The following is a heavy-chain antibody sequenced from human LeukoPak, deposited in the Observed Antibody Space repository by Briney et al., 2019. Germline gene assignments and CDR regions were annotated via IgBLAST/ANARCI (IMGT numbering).Heavy chain of an antibody. J-gene: IGHJ4*02. D-gene: IGHD3-22*01. Sequence: SQTLSLTCAVSGGSISSSSYSWGWIRQPPGKGLEWIGSIYYSGSTYYNPSLKSRVTISVDTSKNQFSLKLSSVTAADTAVYYCARQPTYYYDSSGYYRNLYYFDYWGQGTLVTVSS. V-gene: IGHV4-39*01. CDR3: ARQPTYYYDSSGYYRNLYYFDY. CDR1: GGSISSSSYS. CDR2: IYYSGST.